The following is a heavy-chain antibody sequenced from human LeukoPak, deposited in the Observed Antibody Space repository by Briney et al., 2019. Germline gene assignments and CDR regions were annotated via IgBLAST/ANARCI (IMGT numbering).Heavy chain of an antibody. J-gene: IGHJ4*02. CDR2: IIPIFGTA. V-gene: IGHV1-69*05. D-gene: IGHD2-21*02. Sequence: ASVKVSCKASGGTLSSYAISWVRQAPGQGLEWMGRIIPIFGTANYAQKFQGRVTITTDESTSTAYMELSSLRSEDTAVYYCARDQLGDTTPGSVDYWGQGTLVTVSS. CDR1: GGTLSSYA. CDR3: ARDQLGDTTPGSVDY.